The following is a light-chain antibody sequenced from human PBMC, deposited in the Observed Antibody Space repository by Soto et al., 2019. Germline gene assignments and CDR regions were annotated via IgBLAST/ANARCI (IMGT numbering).Light chain of an antibody. CDR2: EVS. CDR3: SSYKSSSTPYX. CDR1: SSDVGGYNY. Sequence: QSALTQPASVSGSPGQSITISCTGTSSDVGGYNYVSWYQQHPGKAPKLMIYEVSNRPSGVSNRFSGSKSGNTASLTISGLQAEDEADYYCSSYKSSSTPYXXGTGXKLTVL. V-gene: IGLV2-14*01. J-gene: IGLJ1*01.